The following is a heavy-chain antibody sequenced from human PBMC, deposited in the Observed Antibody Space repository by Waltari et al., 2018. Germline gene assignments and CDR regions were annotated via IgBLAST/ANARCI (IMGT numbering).Heavy chain of an antibody. CDR2: ISAANST. CDR3: ARRISSGWTSNWLDP. CDR1: GFTFSPYA. J-gene: IGHJ5*02. D-gene: IGHD6-19*01. V-gene: IGHV3-23*01. Sequence: EERLLESGGGLVQPGGSLRLSCAASGFTFSPYARSWVRQAPGKGLEWVSSISAANSTYYADSVKDRFSISRDNSKNTVYLQMNSLTADDTAIYYCARRISSGWTSNWLDPWGQGPLVSVSS.